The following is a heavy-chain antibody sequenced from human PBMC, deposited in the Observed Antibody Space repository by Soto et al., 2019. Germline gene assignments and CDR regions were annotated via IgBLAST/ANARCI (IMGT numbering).Heavy chain of an antibody. Sequence: XETLCLTCTVAGVSITTTSYYWGWIRQPPGKGLEWIGSVYFSGTTYYNPSLKSRVTISVDTSKNHFSLRLSSVTAADTAIYYCARHGSSWGQGAVVTVYS. CDR1: GVSITTTSYY. D-gene: IGHD6-6*01. J-gene: IGHJ4*02. V-gene: IGHV4-39*01. CDR3: ARHGSS. CDR2: VYFSGTT.